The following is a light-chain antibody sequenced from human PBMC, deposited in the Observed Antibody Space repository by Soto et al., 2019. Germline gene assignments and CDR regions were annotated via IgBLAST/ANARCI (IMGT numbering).Light chain of an antibody. V-gene: IGLV2-23*01. CDR1: SSDVGSYNL. CDR2: KGS. CDR3: CSYAGSSTTVV. Sequence: QSALTQPASVSGSPGQSITISCTGTSSDVGSYNLVSWYQQHPGKAPKLMIYKGSKRPSGVSNRFSGSKSGNTASLTISGLQAEDEADDYCCSYAGSSTTVVFGGGTKLTVL. J-gene: IGLJ2*01.